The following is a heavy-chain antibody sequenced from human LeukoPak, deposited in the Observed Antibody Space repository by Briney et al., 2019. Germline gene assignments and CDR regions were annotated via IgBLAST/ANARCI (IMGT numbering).Heavy chain of an antibody. D-gene: IGHD5-18*01. CDR2: MNPNSGNT. CDR1: GYTFTSYD. Sequence: ASVKVSCKASGYTFTSYDINWVRQATGQGLEWMGWMNPNSGNTGYAQKFQGRVTMTRNTSISTAYVELSSLRSEDTAVYYCARVQLWLRTPPYYYGMDVWGQGTTVTVSS. J-gene: IGHJ6*02. V-gene: IGHV1-8*01. CDR3: ARVQLWLRTPPYYYGMDV.